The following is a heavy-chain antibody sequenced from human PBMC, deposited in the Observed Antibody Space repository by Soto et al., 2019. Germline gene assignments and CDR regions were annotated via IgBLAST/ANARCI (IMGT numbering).Heavy chain of an antibody. CDR1: GGTFSSYA. Sequence: SVKASCKASGGTFSSYAISWVRQAPGQVLEWMGGIIPIFGTANYAQKFQGRVTITADESTITAYMELSSLRSEDTAVYYCARGGCSNGVCYTRRDYYYYGMEVWGQGTTVTVSS. J-gene: IGHJ6*02. V-gene: IGHV1-69*13. CDR3: ARGGCSNGVCYTRRDYYYYGMEV. CDR2: IIPIFGTA. D-gene: IGHD2-8*01.